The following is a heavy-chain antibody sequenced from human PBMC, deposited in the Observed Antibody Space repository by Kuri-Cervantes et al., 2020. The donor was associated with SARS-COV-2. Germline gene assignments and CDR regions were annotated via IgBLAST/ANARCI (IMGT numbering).Heavy chain of an antibody. CDR1: GFNFSRSD. V-gene: IGHV3-33*05. D-gene: IGHD2-15*01. J-gene: IGHJ4*02. CDR3: ATVRGGFHDI. Sequence: GGSLRLSCSSSGFNFSRSDMHWVRQAPGKGLDWVAVISYDEKKKRCMASGKGLFTISRDNSQNTLYLTMQSLRSEDTGMYYCATVRGGFHDIWGQGTMVTVSS. CDR2: ISYDEKKK.